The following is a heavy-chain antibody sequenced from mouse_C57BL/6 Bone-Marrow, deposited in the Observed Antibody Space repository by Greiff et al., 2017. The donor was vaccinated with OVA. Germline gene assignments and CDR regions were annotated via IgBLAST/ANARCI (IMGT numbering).Heavy chain of an antibody. CDR3: ARRNYYGSSWGFAY. Sequence: DVKLQESGGGLVKPGGSLKLSCAASGFTFSDYGMHWVRQAPEKGLEWVAYISSGSSTIYYADTVKGRFTISRDNAKNTLFLQMTSLRSEDTAMYYCARRNYYGSSWGFAYWGQGTLVTVSA. V-gene: IGHV5-17*01. CDR1: GFTFSDYG. CDR2: ISSGSSTI. D-gene: IGHD1-1*01. J-gene: IGHJ3*01.